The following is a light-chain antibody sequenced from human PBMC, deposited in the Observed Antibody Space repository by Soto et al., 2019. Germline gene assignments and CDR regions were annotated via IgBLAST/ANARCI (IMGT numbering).Light chain of an antibody. CDR2: DVS. CDR3: SSYTSLSTPIYV. J-gene: IGLJ1*01. Sequence: QSVLTQPASVSGSPGQSITISCTGTSSDVGGYNYVSWYQQHPGKAPKLMIYDVSNRPSGVSNRFSGSKSGNTASLTISGLQAEDEAYYYCSSYTSLSTPIYVFGTGTKVTVL. CDR1: SSDVGGYNY. V-gene: IGLV2-14*01.